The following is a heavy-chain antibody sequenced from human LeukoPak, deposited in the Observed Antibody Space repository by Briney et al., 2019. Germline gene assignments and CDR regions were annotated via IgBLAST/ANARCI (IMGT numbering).Heavy chain of an antibody. CDR1: GGTFSSYA. D-gene: IGHD3-16*01. V-gene: IGHV1-69*13. CDR3: ARHLGGYYYYYMDV. CDR2: IIPTFGTT. Sequence: RASVKVSCKASGGTFSSYAISWVRQAPGQGLEWMGGIIPTFGTTNYAQKFQGRVTITADESTGTVYMDLSSLRSEDTAVYYCARHLGGYYYYYMDVWGKGTTVTVSS. J-gene: IGHJ6*03.